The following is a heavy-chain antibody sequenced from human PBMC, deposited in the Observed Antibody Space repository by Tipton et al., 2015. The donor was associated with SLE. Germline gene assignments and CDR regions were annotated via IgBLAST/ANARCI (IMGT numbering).Heavy chain of an antibody. J-gene: IGHJ4*02. CDR3: ARPSGYTAMAPYYYYFDY. V-gene: IGHV1-18*01. CDR1: GYTFTSHG. CDR2: ISAYNGNT. D-gene: IGHD5-18*01. Sequence: QSGAEVKKPGASVKVSCKASGYTFTSHGISWVRQAPGQGLEWMGWISAYNGNTNYAQKLQGRVTMTADTSTSTAYMELRSLRSDDTAVYYCARPSGYTAMAPYYYYFDYWGQGTLVTVSS.